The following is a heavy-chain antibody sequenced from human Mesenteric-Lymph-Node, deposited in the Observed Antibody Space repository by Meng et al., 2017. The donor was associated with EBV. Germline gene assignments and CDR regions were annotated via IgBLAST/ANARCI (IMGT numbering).Heavy chain of an antibody. V-gene: IGHV4-61*01. D-gene: IGHD3-16*01. CDR3: ARDLGSGI. CDR2: MYYTGSG. Sequence: QVQLQGSGPGLVKPSATLCLTCTVSGGAVSSGSYYWSWIRQPPGKGLEWIGYMYYTGSGNYIPSLKSRVTILVDTSKDQFFLRLSSVTAADTAVYYCARDLGSGIWGQGMLVTVSS. J-gene: IGHJ4*02. CDR1: GGAVSSGSYY.